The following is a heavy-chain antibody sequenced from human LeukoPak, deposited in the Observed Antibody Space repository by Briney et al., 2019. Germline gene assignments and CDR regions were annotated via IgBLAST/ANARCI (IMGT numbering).Heavy chain of an antibody. D-gene: IGHD5-12*01. Sequence: ASVKVSCKASRYIFTDYYMHWVRQAPGQGLEWMGWINTNTGNPTYAQGFTGRFVFSLDTSVSTAYLQISSLKAEDTAVYYCARVPTPVATIPFFDYWGQGTLVTVSS. V-gene: IGHV7-4-1*02. CDR1: RYIFTDYY. J-gene: IGHJ4*02. CDR3: ARVPTPVATIPFFDY. CDR2: INTNTGNP.